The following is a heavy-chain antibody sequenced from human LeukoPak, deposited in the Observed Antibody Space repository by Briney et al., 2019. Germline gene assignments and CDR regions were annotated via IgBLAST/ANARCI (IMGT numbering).Heavy chain of an antibody. V-gene: IGHV1-58*02. CDR3: ARGRTVTLVYYYYDYIDV. CDR2: NVVGGGNT. CDR1: GFTFTSSA. D-gene: IGHD4-17*01. J-gene: IGHJ6*03. Sequence: ASVKVSCTLSGFTFTSSAMGWVRPARGQRRGWIGWNVVGGGNTNYAQKFQERSTMTRNTSISTAYMELSSLRSGDTAVYYCARGRTVTLVYYYYDYIDVWGKGTTVTISS.